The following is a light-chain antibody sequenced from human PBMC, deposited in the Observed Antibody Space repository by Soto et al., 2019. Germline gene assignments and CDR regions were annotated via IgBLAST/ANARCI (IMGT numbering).Light chain of an antibody. CDR2: DVS. Sequence: QSALTQPASVSGSPGPSITISCTGTSSDVGGYNYVSWYQQHPGKAPKLMIYDVSNRPSGVSKRFSGSKSGNTASLTISGLQAEDEADYYCSSDTSSSTPLVVFGGGTKLTVL. CDR1: SSDVGGYNY. V-gene: IGLV2-14*01. J-gene: IGLJ2*01. CDR3: SSDTSSSTPLVV.